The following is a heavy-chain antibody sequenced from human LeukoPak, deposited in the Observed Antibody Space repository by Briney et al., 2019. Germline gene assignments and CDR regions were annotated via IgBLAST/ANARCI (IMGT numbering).Heavy chain of an antibody. V-gene: IGHV1-2*02. J-gene: IGHJ4*02. CDR3: ARGGSTDSIHSCGGNCYFLDY. CDR2: INPNIGGT. CDR1: GYTFTGNH. D-gene: IGHD2-21*02. Sequence: ASVKVSCKASGYTFTGNHMHWVRQAPGQGLEWMGWINPNIGGTNYAQKFQGRVIMTRDTSISTAYMELSRLGSDDTAVYYCARGGSTDSIHSCGGNCYFLDYWGQGTLVTVSS.